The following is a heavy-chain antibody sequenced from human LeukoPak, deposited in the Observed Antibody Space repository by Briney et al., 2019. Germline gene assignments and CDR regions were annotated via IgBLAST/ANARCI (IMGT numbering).Heavy chain of an antibody. D-gene: IGHD2-15*01. J-gene: IGHJ4*02. CDR3: ARGFCGGGACYSPGE. CDR1: GFSFSNAW. CDR2: IYHSGST. Sequence: GSLRLSCAASGFSFSNAWMSWVRQAPGKGLEWIGEIYHSGSTNYNPSLRNLVTISLDKSKNQFSLKLSSVTAADTAVYYCARGFCGGGACYSPGEWGQGTLVTVSS. V-gene: IGHV4-4*02.